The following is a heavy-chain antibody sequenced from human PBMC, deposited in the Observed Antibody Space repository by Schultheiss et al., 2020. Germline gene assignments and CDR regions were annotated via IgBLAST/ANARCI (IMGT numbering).Heavy chain of an antibody. CDR2: IIPIFGTA. D-gene: IGHD3-3*01. CDR1: GGTFSSYA. CDR3: ASLRFLEWFDY. V-gene: IGHV1-69*05. Sequence: SVKVSCKASGGTFSSYAISWVRQAPGQGLEWMGGIIPIFGTANYAQKFQGRVTMTTDTSTSTAYMELRSLRAEDTAVYYCASLRFLEWFDYWGQGTLVTVSS. J-gene: IGHJ4*02.